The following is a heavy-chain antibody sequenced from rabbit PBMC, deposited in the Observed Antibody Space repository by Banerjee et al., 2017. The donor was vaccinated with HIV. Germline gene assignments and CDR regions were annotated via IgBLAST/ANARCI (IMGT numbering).Heavy chain of an antibody. J-gene: IGHJ4*01. CDR2: IDAGSSGST. V-gene: IGHV1S45*01. CDR3: ARDGSSWGANFNL. D-gene: IGHD4-2*01. CDR1: GFSFSSSYW. Sequence: QEQLVESGGGLVKPGASLTLTCTASGFSFSSSYWICWVRQAPGKGLEWIARIDAGSSGSTYYASWARGRFTISRPSSTTVTLQMTSLTAADTATYFCARDGSSWGANFNLWGPGTLVTVS.